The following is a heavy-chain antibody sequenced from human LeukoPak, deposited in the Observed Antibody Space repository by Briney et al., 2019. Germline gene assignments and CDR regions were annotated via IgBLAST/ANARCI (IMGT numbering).Heavy chain of an antibody. D-gene: IGHD3-22*01. CDR1: GYSFTSYW. Sequence: GESLKISCKGSGYSFTSYWISWVRQMPGKGLEWMGRIDPSDSYTNYSPSFQGHVTISADKSISTAYLQWSSLKASDTGMYYCARLPECNYDSSGYSDYWGQGTLVTVSS. V-gene: IGHV5-10-1*01. CDR3: ARLPECNYDSSGYSDY. CDR2: IDPSDSYT. J-gene: IGHJ4*02.